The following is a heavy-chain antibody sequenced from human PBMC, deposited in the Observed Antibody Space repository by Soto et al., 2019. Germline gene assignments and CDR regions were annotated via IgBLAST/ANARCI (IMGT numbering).Heavy chain of an antibody. V-gene: IGHV1-69*06. CDR1: GGTFSSYS. Sequence: SVKVSCKASGGTFSSYSISWVRQAPGQGLEWVGRIIPIFGTANYAQNLQGRVTISADKSTLTAYMELHSLTSDDTALYYCERDRTDSGYYTNWLDPWGQGTQVTVSS. D-gene: IGHD3-22*01. CDR2: IIPIFGTA. CDR3: ERDRTDSGYYTNWLDP. J-gene: IGHJ5*02.